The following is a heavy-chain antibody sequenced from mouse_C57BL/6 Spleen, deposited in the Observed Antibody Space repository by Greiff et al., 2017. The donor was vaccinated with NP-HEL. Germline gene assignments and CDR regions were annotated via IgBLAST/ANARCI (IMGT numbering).Heavy chain of an antibody. CDR3: ARGYYDYLYAMDY. J-gene: IGHJ4*01. Sequence: DVQLVESGGGLVKPGGSLKLSCAASGFTFSDYGMHWVRQAPEKGLEWVAYISSGSSTIYSADTVKGRFTISRDNAKNTLFLQMTSLRSEDTAMYYCARGYYDYLYAMDYWGQGTSVTVSS. CDR2: ISSGSSTI. D-gene: IGHD2-4*01. V-gene: IGHV5-17*01. CDR1: GFTFSDYG.